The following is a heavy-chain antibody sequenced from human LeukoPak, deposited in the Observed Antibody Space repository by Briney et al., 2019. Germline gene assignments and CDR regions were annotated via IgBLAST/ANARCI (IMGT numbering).Heavy chain of an antibody. CDR3: ARDLGPQLSILPYGMDV. CDR2: ISYDGSNK. V-gene: IGHV3-30*04. D-gene: IGHD5-24*01. J-gene: IGHJ6*02. Sequence: PGGSLRLSCAASGFTFSSYAMHWVRQAPGKGLEWVAVISYDGSNKYYADSVKGRFTISRDNSKNTLYLQMNSLRAEDTAVYYCARDLGPQLSILPYGMDVWGQGTTVTVSS. CDR1: GFTFSSYA.